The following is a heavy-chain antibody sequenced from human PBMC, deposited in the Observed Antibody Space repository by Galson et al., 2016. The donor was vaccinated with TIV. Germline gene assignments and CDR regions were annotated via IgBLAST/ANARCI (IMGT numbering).Heavy chain of an antibody. J-gene: IGHJ4*02. CDR2: TDWDGDK. Sequence: PALVKPTQTLTLTCTFSGFSLSTYGMCVSWIRQPPGKALEWLARTDWDGDKFYTTSLQTRLSISKDTSRNQVVLTLSSVDPVDTATYFCARSSIRDVSTHRFFDYWGQGTLVTVSP. CDR1: GFSLSTYGMC. V-gene: IGHV2-70*17. D-gene: IGHD5-24*01. CDR3: ARSSIRDVSTHRFFDY.